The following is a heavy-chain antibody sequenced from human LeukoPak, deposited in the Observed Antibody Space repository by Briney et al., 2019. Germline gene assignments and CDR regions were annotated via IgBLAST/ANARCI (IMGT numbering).Heavy chain of an antibody. D-gene: IGHD3-22*01. CDR2: ISAYNGNT. CDR3: ARHVPKTYYYDSSGFFFDY. J-gene: IGHJ4*02. CDR1: GYTFTSYG. V-gene: IGHV1-18*01. Sequence: ASVKVSCKASGYTFTSYGISWARQAPGQGLEWMGWISAYNGNTNYAQKLQGRVTMTTDTSTSTAYMELRSLRSDDTAVYYCARHVPKTYYYDSSGFFFDYWGQGTLVTVSS.